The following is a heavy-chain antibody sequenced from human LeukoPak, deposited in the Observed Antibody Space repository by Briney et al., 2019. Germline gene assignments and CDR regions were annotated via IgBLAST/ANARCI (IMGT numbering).Heavy chain of an antibody. V-gene: IGHV4-30-4*01. Sequence: PSETLSLTCTVSGGSISSYFWSWIRQPPGEGLEWIGYIRYNGGAYYNPSLQSRATMSVDTSKNQFSLRLSSVTAPDTAIYYCAREVIAPADSDAFDIWGQGTMVTVS. J-gene: IGHJ3*02. CDR2: IRYNGGA. D-gene: IGHD2-21*01. CDR1: GGSISSYF. CDR3: AREVIAPADSDAFDI.